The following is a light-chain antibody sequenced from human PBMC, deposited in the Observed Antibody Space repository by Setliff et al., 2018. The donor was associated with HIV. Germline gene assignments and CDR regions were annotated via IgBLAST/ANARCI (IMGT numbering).Light chain of an antibody. CDR1: LSDIGGHNF. CDR3: SSYTSTNTLVV. J-gene: IGLJ2*01. Sequence: QSALTQPASVSGSPGQSINISCTGTLSDIGGHNFVSWYQQHPGKAPKLLIYDVTNRPSGLSNRFSGSKFGYTASLTISGLQAEDEADYYCSSYTSTNTLVVFGGGTKVTVL. CDR2: DVT. V-gene: IGLV2-14*03.